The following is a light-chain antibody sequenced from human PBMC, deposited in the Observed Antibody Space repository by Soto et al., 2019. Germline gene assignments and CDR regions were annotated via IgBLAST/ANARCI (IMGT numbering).Light chain of an antibody. CDR2: NDN. CDR3: AAWDDSLNARGV. Sequence: QPVLTQPPSASGTPGQRVTISCSGSRSNIGSNAVSWYQQLPGTAPKLLIYNDNQRPSGVPDRFSASKSGTSASLAIRGLQSEDEAAYYCAAWDDSLNARGVFGGGTKLTVL. J-gene: IGLJ3*02. CDR1: RSNIGSNA. V-gene: IGLV1-44*01.